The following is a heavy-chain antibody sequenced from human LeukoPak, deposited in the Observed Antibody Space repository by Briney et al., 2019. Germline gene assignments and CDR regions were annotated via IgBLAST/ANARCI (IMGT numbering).Heavy chain of an antibody. J-gene: IGHJ4*02. CDR2: IYSGGTI. V-gene: IGHV3-66*01. CDR1: GFTVSSNY. Sequence: PGGSLRLSCAASGFTVSSNYMSWVRQAPGKGLEWVSLIYSGGTIYYADSVKGRFTISRDNAKNSLYLQMNSLRAEDTAVYYCARDSPPDDWGQGTLVTVSS. CDR3: ARDSPPDD.